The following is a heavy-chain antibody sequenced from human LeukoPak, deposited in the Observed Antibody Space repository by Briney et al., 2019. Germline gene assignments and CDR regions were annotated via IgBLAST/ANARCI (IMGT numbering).Heavy chain of an antibody. CDR3: ITVAEEWELLGAFDY. CDR2: IKSKTDGGTT. J-gene: IGHJ4*02. Sequence: PGGSLRLSCAASGFTFSNAWMSWVRQAPGKGLEWVGRIKSKTDGGTTDYAAPVKGRFTISRDDSKNTLYLQMNSLKTEDTAVYYCITVAEEWELLGAFDYWGQGTLVTVSS. D-gene: IGHD1-26*01. CDR1: GFTFSNAW. V-gene: IGHV3-15*01.